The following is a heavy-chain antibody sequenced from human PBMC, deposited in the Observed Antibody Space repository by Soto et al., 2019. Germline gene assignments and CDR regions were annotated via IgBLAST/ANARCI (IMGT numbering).Heavy chain of an antibody. Sequence: PWETLCLTWNVAGGSRRSSCYYWGWIRQPPGKGLEWIGAIYYSGTTYYNPSLKTRVSLFLHTSENQFSLRLTSVTAADTAVYFCASLNYDYGRTDFASWGHGTLVTVSS. CDR1: GGSRRSSCYY. CDR3: ASLNYDYGRTDFAS. V-gene: IGHV4-39*01. D-gene: IGHD4-17*01. J-gene: IGHJ4*01. CDR2: IYYSGTT.